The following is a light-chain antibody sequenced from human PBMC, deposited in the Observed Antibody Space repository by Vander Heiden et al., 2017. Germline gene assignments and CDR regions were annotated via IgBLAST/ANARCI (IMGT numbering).Light chain of an antibody. CDR2: DVS. Sequence: SALPPPRSVSGSPGPSVPLSCPGTSSDGGGYNYVSWYQQHPGKAPKLMIYDVSKRPAGVPDRFSGSKSGNTASLTISGLQAEDEADYYCCSYAGSDTFVVFGGGTKLTVL. CDR1: SSDGGGYNY. J-gene: IGLJ2*01. V-gene: IGLV2-11*01. CDR3: CSYAGSDTFVV.